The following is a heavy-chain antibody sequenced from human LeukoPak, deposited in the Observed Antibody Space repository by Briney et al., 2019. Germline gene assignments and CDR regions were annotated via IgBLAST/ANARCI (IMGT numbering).Heavy chain of an antibody. V-gene: IGHV4-34*01. J-gene: IGHJ3*02. CDR1: GGSFSGSY. CDR2: INHSGST. Sequence: SETLSLTCAVYGGSFSGSYWSWIRQPPGKGLEWIGEINHSGSTNYNPSLKSRVTISVDTSKNQFSLKLSSVTAADTAVYYCARRRITMIVVVISSNHAFDIWGQGTMVTVSS. CDR3: ARRRITMIVVVISSNHAFDI. D-gene: IGHD3-22*01.